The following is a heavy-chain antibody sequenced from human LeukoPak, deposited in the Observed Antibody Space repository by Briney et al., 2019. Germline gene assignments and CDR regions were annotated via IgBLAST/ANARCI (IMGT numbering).Heavy chain of an antibody. CDR3: ARAVRSTSCYSN. Sequence: SETLSLTCAVYGGPFSGYYWSWIRQPPGKGLEWIGEINHSGSTNYNPSLKSRVTISVDTSKNQFSLKLSSATAADTAVYYCARAVRSTSCYSNWGQGTLVTVSS. CDR1: GGPFSGYY. J-gene: IGHJ4*02. D-gene: IGHD2-2*01. CDR2: INHSGST. V-gene: IGHV4-34*01.